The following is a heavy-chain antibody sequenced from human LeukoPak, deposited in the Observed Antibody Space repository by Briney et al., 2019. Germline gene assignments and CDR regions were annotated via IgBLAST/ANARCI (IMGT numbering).Heavy chain of an antibody. Sequence: SETLSLTCTVSGGSISSGDNYWSCIPQPPGKDREWIGYSDYSGSTYYNPSLTSRVTISVDTSKNQFSLKLSSVTAADTAVYYCARGDLYSSSWYNWGQGTLVTVSS. CDR2: SDYSGST. J-gene: IGHJ4*02. CDR3: ARGDLYSSSWYN. D-gene: IGHD6-13*01. CDR1: GGSISSGDNY. V-gene: IGHV4-30-4*08.